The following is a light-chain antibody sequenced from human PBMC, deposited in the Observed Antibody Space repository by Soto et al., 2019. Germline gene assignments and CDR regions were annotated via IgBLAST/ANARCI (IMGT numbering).Light chain of an antibody. V-gene: IGKV3-20*01. CDR1: QSVSSGY. J-gene: IGKJ5*01. CDR3: QQYGSSPPIT. Sequence: EIVLTQSPGTLSLSQGERATLSCRASQSVSSGYLAWYQEKPGQAPRLLIYGASSRATGIPDRFSGSGSGTDFTLTISRLEPEDSAVYYCQQYGSSPPITFGQGTRLEIK. CDR2: GAS.